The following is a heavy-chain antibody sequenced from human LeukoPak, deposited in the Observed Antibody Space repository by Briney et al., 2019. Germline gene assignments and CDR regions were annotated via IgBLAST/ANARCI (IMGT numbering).Heavy chain of an antibody. CDR3: ASSREQFTVTTLGSY. CDR2: INPNSGGT. V-gene: IGHV1-2*02. Sequence: ASVKVSCKASGYTFTGYYMHWVRLAPGQGLDWMGWINPNSGGTNYAQKFQGRGTMTRDTSISTAYMELSRLRSDDTAVYYCASSREQFTVTTLGSYWGQGTLVTVSS. J-gene: IGHJ4*02. D-gene: IGHD4-17*01. CDR1: GYTFTGYY.